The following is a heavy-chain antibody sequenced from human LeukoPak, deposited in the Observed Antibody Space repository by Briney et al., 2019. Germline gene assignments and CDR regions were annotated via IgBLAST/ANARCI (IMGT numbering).Heavy chain of an antibody. CDR1: GGSISSSSYY. CDR3: ARYGARRVLRFLEWSLFDY. CDR2: IYYSGST. Sequence: SETLSLTCAVSGGSISSSSYYWGWIRQPPGKGLEWIGSIYYSGSTYYNPSLKSRVTISVDTSKNQFSLKLSSVTAADTAVYYCARYGARRVLRFLEWSLFDYWGQGTLVTVSS. J-gene: IGHJ4*02. V-gene: IGHV4-39*01. D-gene: IGHD3-3*01.